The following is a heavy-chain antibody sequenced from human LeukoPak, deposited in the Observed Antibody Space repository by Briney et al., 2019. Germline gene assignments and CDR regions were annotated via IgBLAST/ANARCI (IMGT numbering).Heavy chain of an antibody. J-gene: IGHJ5*02. D-gene: IGHD6-13*01. CDR2: IIPIFGTA. CDR3: AREKTYSSSWYSYNWFDP. V-gene: IGHV1-69*13. CDR1: GGTFSSYA. Sequence: SVKVSCEASGGTFSSYAISWVRQAPGQGLEWMGGIIPIFGTANYAQKFQGRVTITADESTSTAYMELSSLRSEDTAVYYCAREKTYSSSWYSYNWFDPWGQGTLVTVSS.